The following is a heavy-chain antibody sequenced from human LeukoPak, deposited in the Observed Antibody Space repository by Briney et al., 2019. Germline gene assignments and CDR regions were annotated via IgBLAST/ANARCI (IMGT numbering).Heavy chain of an antibody. CDR2: IRYDGSKK. CDR3: AKGGYSYDSSGHNYFDY. J-gene: IGHJ4*02. D-gene: IGHD3-22*01. Sequence: GGSLRLSCAASRFTFSSYGMHWVRQAPGKGLEWVAFIRYDGSKKSYADSVKGRFTISRDNSKNTLYMQMNSLRAEDRAVYYCAKGGYSYDSSGHNYFDYWGQGTLVTVSS. V-gene: IGHV3-30*02. CDR1: RFTFSSYG.